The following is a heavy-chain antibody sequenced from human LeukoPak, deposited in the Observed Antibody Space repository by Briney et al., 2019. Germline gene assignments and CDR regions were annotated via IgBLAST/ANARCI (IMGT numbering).Heavy chain of an antibody. D-gene: IGHD6-13*01. CDR2: ISWDGGYS. V-gene: IGHV3-43D*03. J-gene: IGHJ6*03. CDR3: VKDKVAAAGAYSYYYMDV. Sequence: GGSLRLSCAASGFTFDDYAMHWVRQAPGKGLEWVSLISWDGGYSYYAHSVKGRFTISRDNSKNSLYLQMNSLRAEDTALYYCVKDKVAAAGAYSYYYMDVWGKGTTVTVSS. CDR1: GFTFDDYA.